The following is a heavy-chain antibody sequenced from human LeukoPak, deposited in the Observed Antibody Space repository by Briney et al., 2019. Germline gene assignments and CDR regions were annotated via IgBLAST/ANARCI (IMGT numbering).Heavy chain of an antibody. CDR3: ASTVDGSVDY. CDR2: IYYSGST. J-gene: IGHJ4*02. Sequence: PSETLSLTCTVSGGSISSYYWSWIRQPPGKGLEWIGYIYYSGSTNYNPSLKSRVTISVDTSKNQFSLKLSSVIAADTAVYYCASTVDGSVDYWGQGTLVTVSS. CDR1: GGSISSYY. V-gene: IGHV4-59*01. D-gene: IGHD2-2*03.